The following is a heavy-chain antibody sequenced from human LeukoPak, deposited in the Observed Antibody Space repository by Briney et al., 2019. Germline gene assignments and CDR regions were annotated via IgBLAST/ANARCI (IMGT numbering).Heavy chain of an antibody. CDR1: GFTFTSYG. V-gene: IGHV3-74*01. Sequence: GGTLRLSCAASGFTFTSYGMHWVRHAPGKGQEWVAHINNPGTGTTYADAVKGRFTISRDNAKNTLYLQMNSLRADDTAMYCCARGSGGFDYWGQGTLITVSS. D-gene: IGHD3-3*01. CDR2: INNPGTGT. J-gene: IGHJ4*02. CDR3: ARGSGGFDY.